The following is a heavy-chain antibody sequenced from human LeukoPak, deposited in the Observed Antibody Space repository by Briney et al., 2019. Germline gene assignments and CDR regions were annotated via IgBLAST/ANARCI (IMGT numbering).Heavy chain of an antibody. J-gene: IGHJ4*02. CDR1: GFTFSSYA. V-gene: IGHV3-23*01. CDR3: AKVSAGRAIYCSSTSCYGPTFDY. CDR2: ISGSGGST. D-gene: IGHD2-2*01. Sequence: GGSLRLSCAASGFTFSSYAMSWVRQAPGKGLEWVSAISGSGGSTYYADSVKGRFTISRDNSKNTLYLRMNSLRAEDTAVYYCAKVSAGRAIYCSSTSCYGPTFDYWGQGTLVTVSS.